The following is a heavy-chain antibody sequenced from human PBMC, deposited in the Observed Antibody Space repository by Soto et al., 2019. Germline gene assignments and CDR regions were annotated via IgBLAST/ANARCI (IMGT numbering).Heavy chain of an antibody. V-gene: IGHV5-51*01. Sequence: LKISCKGSGYIFTNYWIGWVRQMPGKGLEWMGITYPGDSDTKYSPSFQGQVTISADKSINTAYLQWSSLKASDTAMYYCASLSRLEPRSAFDYWGQGTLVTVSS. CDR3: ASLSRLEPRSAFDY. CDR1: GYIFTNYW. J-gene: IGHJ4*02. D-gene: IGHD1-1*01. CDR2: TYPGDSDT.